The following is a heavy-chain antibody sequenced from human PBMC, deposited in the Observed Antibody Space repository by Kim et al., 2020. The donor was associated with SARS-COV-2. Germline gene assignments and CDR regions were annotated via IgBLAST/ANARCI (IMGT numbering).Heavy chain of an antibody. V-gene: IGHV4-59*01. CDR2: IYYSGST. J-gene: IGHJ4*02. D-gene: IGHD3-10*01. Sequence: SETLSLTCTVSGGSISSYYWSWIRQPPGKGLEWIGYIYYSGSTNYNPSLKSRVTISVDTSKNQFSLKLSSVTAADTAVYYCARVQGSGSYYGDYFDYWGQGTLVTVSS. CDR1: GGSISSYY. CDR3: ARVQGSGSYYGDYFDY.